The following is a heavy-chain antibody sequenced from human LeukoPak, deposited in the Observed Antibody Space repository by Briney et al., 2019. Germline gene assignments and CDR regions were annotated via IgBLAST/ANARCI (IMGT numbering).Heavy chain of an antibody. CDR1: GYTFTSYG. Sequence: GASVKVSCRASGYTFTSYGISWVRQAPGQGLEWMGLISAYNGNTNYAQKLQGRVTMTTDTSTSTAYMELRSLRSDDTAVYYCARDCRYSSGHNRGGRREVNWFDPWGQGTLVTVSS. CDR2: ISAYNGNT. V-gene: IGHV1-18*01. CDR3: ARDCRYSSGHNRGGRREVNWFDP. J-gene: IGHJ5*02. D-gene: IGHD6-19*01.